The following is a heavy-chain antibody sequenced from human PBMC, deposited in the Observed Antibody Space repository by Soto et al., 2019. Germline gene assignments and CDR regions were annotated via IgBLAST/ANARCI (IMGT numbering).Heavy chain of an antibody. J-gene: IGHJ4*02. D-gene: IGHD6-13*01. CDR1: GFTFNKFS. CDR3: AKDPMNRIAAKGY. CDR2: ISSSGGST. V-gene: IGHV3-23*01. Sequence: GGSLRLSCAVSGFTFNKFSMNWVRQVLGKGLEWVSDISSSGGSTYYADSVKGRFTISRDNAKNTLYLQMNSLRAEDTAVYYCAKDPMNRIAAKGYWGQGTLVTVSS.